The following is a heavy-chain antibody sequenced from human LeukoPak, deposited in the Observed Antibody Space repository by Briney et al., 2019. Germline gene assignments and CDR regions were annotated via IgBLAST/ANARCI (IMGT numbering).Heavy chain of an antibody. CDR2: ISSSGSTI. D-gene: IGHD3-10*01. J-gene: IGHJ6*02. V-gene: IGHV3-48*04. Sequence: PGGSLRLSCAASGFTFSSYAMSWARQAPGKGLEWVSYISSSGSTIYYADSVKGRFTISRDNAKNSLYLQMNSLRAEDTAVYYCARDSLLWFGESMYYYYGMDVWGQGTTVTVSS. CDR3: ARDSLLWFGESMYYYYGMDV. CDR1: GFTFSSYA.